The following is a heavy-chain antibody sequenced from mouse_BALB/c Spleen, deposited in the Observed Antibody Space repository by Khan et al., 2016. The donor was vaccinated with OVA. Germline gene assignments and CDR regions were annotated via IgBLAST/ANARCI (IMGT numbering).Heavy chain of an antibody. V-gene: IGHV2-6-1*01. CDR1: GFSLTSYG. D-gene: IGHD1-1*01. CDR2: IWSDGHT. J-gene: IGHJ1*01. Sequence: VQLQESGPGLVAPSQSLSITCTISGFSLTSYGVHWVRQPPGKGLEWLVVIWSDGHTTYNSALKSRLSISKDNSKSQVFLKMNSLQTDDTAMYYRGRHGYQCNYGPDFDVWGAGNPVTVSS. CDR3: GRHGYQCNYGPDFDV.